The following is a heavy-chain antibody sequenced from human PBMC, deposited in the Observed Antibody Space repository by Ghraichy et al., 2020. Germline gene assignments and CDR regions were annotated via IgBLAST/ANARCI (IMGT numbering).Heavy chain of an antibody. Sequence: SETLSLTCTVSGGSISSYYWSWIRQPPGKGLEWIGYIYYSGSTNYNPSLKSRVTISVDTSKNQFSLKLSSVTAADTAVYYCARVVVNYYYYMDVWGKGTTVTVSS. D-gene: IGHD2-21*01. J-gene: IGHJ6*03. V-gene: IGHV4-59*01. CDR3: ARVVVNYYYYMDV. CDR1: GGSISSYY. CDR2: IYYSGST.